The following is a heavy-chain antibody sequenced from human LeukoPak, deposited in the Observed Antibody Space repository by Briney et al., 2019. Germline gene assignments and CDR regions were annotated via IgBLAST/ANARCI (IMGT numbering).Heavy chain of an antibody. CDR1: GYTFSDIY. Sequence: GASVKVSCQTSGYTFSDIYLNWVRQAPGQGLEWMGWINPYSGALISAQSLQGRLTMTWDTSTGTAYMELTRLTSDDTAVYYCATATVTHTRDPWGQGTLVTVSS. J-gene: IGHJ5*02. V-gene: IGHV1-2*02. CDR2: INPYSGAL. CDR3: ATATVTHTRDP. D-gene: IGHD1-1*01.